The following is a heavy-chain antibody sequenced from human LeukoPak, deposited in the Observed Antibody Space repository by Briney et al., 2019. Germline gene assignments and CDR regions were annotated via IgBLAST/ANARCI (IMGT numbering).Heavy chain of an antibody. CDR1: GYTLTELS. Sequence: ASVKVSCKVSGYTLTELSMHWVRQAPGKGLEWMGGFDPEDGETIYAQKFQGRVTMTEDTSTDTAYMELSSLRSEDSAVYYCATETLVNYDSSGYSQGPLGYWGQGTRVTVSS. CDR2: FDPEDGET. D-gene: IGHD3-22*01. J-gene: IGHJ4*02. CDR3: ATETLVNYDSSGYSQGPLGY. V-gene: IGHV1-24*01.